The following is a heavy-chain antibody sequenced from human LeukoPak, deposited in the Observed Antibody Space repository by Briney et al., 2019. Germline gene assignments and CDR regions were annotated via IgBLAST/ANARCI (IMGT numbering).Heavy chain of an antibody. CDR2: ISGSGGST. J-gene: IGHJ4*02. CDR3: AKDRSYGYDYFDY. D-gene: IGHD5-18*01. CDR1: GFTFSSYG. V-gene: IGHV3-23*01. Sequence: GGTLRLSCAASGFTFSSYGMSWVRQAPGKGLEWVSAISGSGGSTYYADSVKGRFTISRDNSKNTLYLQMNSLRAEDTAVYYCAKDRSYGYDYFDYWGQGTLVTVSS.